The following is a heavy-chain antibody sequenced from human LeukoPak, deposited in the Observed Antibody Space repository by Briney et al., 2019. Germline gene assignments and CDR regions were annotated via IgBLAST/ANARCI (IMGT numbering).Heavy chain of an antibody. CDR3: ARVAPMITFGGVIASYYYYYYMDV. CDR2: ISSSGSTI. Sequence: PGGSLRLSCAASGFTFSDCYMSWIRQAPGKGLEWVSYISSSGSTIYYADSVKGRFTISRDNAKNSLYLQMNSLRAEDTAVYYCARVAPMITFGGVIASYYYYYYMDVWGKGTTVTISS. J-gene: IGHJ6*03. D-gene: IGHD3-16*02. V-gene: IGHV3-11*01. CDR1: GFTFSDCY.